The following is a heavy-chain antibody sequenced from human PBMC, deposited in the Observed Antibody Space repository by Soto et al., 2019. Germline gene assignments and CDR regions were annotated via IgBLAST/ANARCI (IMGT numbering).Heavy chain of an antibody. V-gene: IGHV5-51*01. CDR1: GYSFTTYW. J-gene: IGHJ3*02. Sequence: PGESLKISCKTSGYSFTTYWIGWVRQMPGKGLEWMGIINLADSDTRYSPSFQAQVTISADKSISTAYLQWSSLKASDTAMYYCARAYDSSAFDIWGQGTMVTVSS. CDR2: INLADSDT. D-gene: IGHD3-22*01. CDR3: ARAYDSSAFDI.